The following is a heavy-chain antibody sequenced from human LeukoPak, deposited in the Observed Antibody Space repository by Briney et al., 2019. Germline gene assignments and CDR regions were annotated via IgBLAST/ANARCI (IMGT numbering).Heavy chain of an antibody. CDR1: GFTFSGSA. CDR2: IRSKTDGGTT. J-gene: IGHJ4*02. V-gene: IGHV3-15*01. CDR3: STWTDLYDY. D-gene: IGHD3/OR15-3a*01. Sequence: TGGSLRLSCAASGFTFSGSALHWVRQASGKGLEWVGRIRSKTDGGTTDHAASVKGRFTISRDDSNNMLYLQMNSLKTEDTAVYYCSTWTDLYDYWGQGTLVTVSS.